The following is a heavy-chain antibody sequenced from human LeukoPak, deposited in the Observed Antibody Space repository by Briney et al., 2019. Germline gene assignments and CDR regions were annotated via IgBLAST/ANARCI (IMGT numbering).Heavy chain of an antibody. CDR2: ISTSGGRA. CDR3: AKSSGSSWYKVYYFDY. Sequence: GGSLRLSCAASGFTFSNYAMAWVRQAPGKGLEWVSRISTSGGRADYTDSVKGRFTIGRDNSKNTLYLQMNSLRAEDTAVYYCAKSSGSSWYKVYYFDYWGQGTLVTVSS. V-gene: IGHV3-23*01. CDR1: GFTFSNYA. J-gene: IGHJ4*02. D-gene: IGHD6-13*01.